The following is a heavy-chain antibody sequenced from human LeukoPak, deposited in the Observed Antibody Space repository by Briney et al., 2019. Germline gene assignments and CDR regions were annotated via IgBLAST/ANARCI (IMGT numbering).Heavy chain of an antibody. J-gene: IGHJ6*02. CDR1: TFTVSTNY. CDR3: ARSYDFWSGYYYGMDV. D-gene: IGHD3-3*01. CDR2: IYSSGTT. Sequence: GGSLRLSCEASTFTVSTNYMSWVRQAPGKGLEWVSVIYSSGTTYYADSVKGRFTISRDNSKNTLYLQMNSLRAEDTAVYYCARSYDFWSGYYYGMDVWGQGTTVTVSS. V-gene: IGHV3-66*01.